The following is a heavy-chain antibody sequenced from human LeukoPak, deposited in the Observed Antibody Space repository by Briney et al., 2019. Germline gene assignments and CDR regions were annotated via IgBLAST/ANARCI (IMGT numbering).Heavy chain of an antibody. V-gene: IGHV1-18*01. CDR3: ARERGYDSSGYYHDAFDV. D-gene: IGHD3-22*01. CDR2: ISTYNGDT. J-gene: IGHJ3*01. CDR1: GYTFTNYG. Sequence: ASVKVSCKASGYTFTNYGISWVRQAPGQGLERMGWISTYNGDTNYAQKLQGRVTMTTDTSTSTASMELRSLRSDDTAVYYCARERGYDSSGYYHDAFDVWGQGTMVTVSS.